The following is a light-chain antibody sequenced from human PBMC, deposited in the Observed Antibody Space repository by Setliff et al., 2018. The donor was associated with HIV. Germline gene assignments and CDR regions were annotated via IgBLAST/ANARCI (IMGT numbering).Light chain of an antibody. CDR2: EVR. CDR3: SSYAITNTLP. Sequence: QSVLTQPASVSGSPGQSITISCTGTSSDVGGYSHVSWYQQHPGKAPKLIIYEVRNRPSGVSNRFSGSKSGNTASLTISGLRTEDEGDYYCSSYAITNTLPFGTGTRSPS. CDR1: SSDVGGYSH. J-gene: IGLJ1*01. V-gene: IGLV2-14*01.